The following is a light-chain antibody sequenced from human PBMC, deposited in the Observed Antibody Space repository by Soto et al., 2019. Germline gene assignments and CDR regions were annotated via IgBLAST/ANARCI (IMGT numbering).Light chain of an antibody. CDR1: QSVASSY. V-gene: IGKV3-20*01. CDR3: HHCGSSQET. J-gene: IGKJ1*01. Sequence: EVVLTQSPGTLSLSPGERVTLSCRASQSVASSYLAWYQQKRGRAPRLLFYSASSRATSIPVMFSGSWSGKYFALVISSVEAEDFAVYYCHHCGSSQETFGQGTNVAIK. CDR2: SAS.